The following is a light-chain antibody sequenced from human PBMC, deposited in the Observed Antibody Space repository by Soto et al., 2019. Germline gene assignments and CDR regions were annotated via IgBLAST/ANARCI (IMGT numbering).Light chain of an antibody. J-gene: IGLJ1*01. V-gene: IGLV1-44*01. CDR3: SSYAGSSNV. CDR1: SSNIGDNS. Sequence: QSVLTQPPSASGTPGQRVVISCSGSSSNIGDNSVSWYQQLPGTAPKLLIYTNDQRPSGVPDRFSGSKSGNTASLTVSGLQAEDEADYYCSSYAGSSNVFGTGTKLTVL. CDR2: TND.